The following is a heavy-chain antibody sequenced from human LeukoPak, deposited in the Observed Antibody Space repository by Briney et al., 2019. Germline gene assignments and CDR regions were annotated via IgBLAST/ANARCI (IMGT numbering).Heavy chain of an antibody. V-gene: IGHV4-30-4*01. CDR1: GGSISSGDYY. J-gene: IGHJ4*02. Sequence: SQTLSLTCTVSGGSISSGDYYWSWLRQPPGTGLEWIGYIYYSGSTYYNPSLKSRVTMSVDTSKNQFSLKLSSVTAADTAVYYCARVLYPSKITGTTVDYWGQGTLVTVSS. CDR2: IYYSGST. CDR3: ARVLYPSKITGTTVDY. D-gene: IGHD1-7*01.